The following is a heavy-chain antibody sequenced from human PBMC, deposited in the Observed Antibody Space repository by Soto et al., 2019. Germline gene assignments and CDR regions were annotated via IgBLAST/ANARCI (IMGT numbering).Heavy chain of an antibody. CDR1: GFTFSNAW. V-gene: IGHV3-15*01. CDR2: IKSKTDGGTT. D-gene: IGHD3-10*01. Sequence: GGSLRLSCAASGFTFSNAWMSWVRQAPGKGLEWVGRIKSKTDGGTTDYAAPVKGRFTISRDDSKNTLYLQMNSLKTEDTAVYYCTTGGVRGVIITDAFDIWGQGTRVTVSS. CDR3: TTGGVRGVIITDAFDI. J-gene: IGHJ3*02.